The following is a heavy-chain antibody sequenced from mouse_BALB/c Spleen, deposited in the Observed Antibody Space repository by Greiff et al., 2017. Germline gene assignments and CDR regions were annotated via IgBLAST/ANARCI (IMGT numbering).Heavy chain of an antibody. CDR1: GFTFSSYT. CDR3: ARSHYGNYDAMDY. J-gene: IGHJ4*01. Sequence: EVKLMESGGGLVKPGGSLKLSCAASGFTFSSYTMSWVRQTPEKRLEWVATISSGGGNTYYPDSVKGRFTISRDNAKNNLYLQMSSLRSEDTALYYCARSHYGNYDAMDYWGQGTSVTVSS. V-gene: IGHV5-9*03. CDR2: ISSGGGNT. D-gene: IGHD2-1*01.